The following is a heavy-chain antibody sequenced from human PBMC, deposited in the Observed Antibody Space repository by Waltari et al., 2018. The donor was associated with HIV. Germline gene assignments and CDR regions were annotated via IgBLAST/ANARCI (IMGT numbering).Heavy chain of an antibody. V-gene: IGHV3-33*01. CDR3: ARGGYYYDISGYYHY. Sequence: QVQLVESGGGVVQPGRSLRLSCAASGFTFSNFAMHWVRQAPGRGLEGVAVNWNDGKNKYYADSGKGRFTISRNNSKNTLYLQMNSLRVEDTAVYYCARGGYYYDISGYYHYWGQGTLVTVSS. CDR2: NWNDGKNK. J-gene: IGHJ4*02. CDR1: GFTFSNFA. D-gene: IGHD3-22*01.